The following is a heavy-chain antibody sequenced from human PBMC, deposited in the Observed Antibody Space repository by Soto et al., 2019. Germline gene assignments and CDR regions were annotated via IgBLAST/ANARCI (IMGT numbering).Heavy chain of an antibody. CDR2: ITSSSSYI. J-gene: IGHJ4*02. V-gene: IGHV3-21*01. CDR3: TTALYGGNSPFDY. D-gene: IGHD4-17*01. CDR1: GFTFSSYS. Sequence: EVQLVESGGGLVKPGGSLRLSCAASGFTFSSYSMNWVRQAPGKGLEWVSSITSSSSYIYYADSVKGRFTISRDNAKNSMSLQMNSLRAEDTAVYYCTTALYGGNSPFDYWGQGTLVTVSS.